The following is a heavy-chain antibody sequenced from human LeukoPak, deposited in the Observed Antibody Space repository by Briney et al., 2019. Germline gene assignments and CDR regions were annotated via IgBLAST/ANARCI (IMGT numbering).Heavy chain of an antibody. Sequence: PGGSLRLSCTASGFIFNDFWMSWVRQAPGEGLEWVANIRQDGGAKNYVDSVKGRFTISRDNAKNSLYLQMNSLRAEDTALYYCAKDQSGYVDYWGQGTLVTVSS. CDR2: IRQDGGAK. D-gene: IGHD2-15*01. CDR3: AKDQSGYVDY. V-gene: IGHV3-7*03. CDR1: GFIFNDFW. J-gene: IGHJ4*02.